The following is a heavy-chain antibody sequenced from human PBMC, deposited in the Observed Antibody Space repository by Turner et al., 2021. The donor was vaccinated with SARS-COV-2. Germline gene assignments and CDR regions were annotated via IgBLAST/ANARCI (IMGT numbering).Heavy chain of an antibody. Sequence: QVQLQESGPGLVKPSETLSLTCTVSGGSISSYYWSWIRQPPGKGLEWIGYIYYSGSTNYNPSLKSRVTISVDTSKNQFSLKLSSVTAADTAVYYCASLNMDTPYYGMDVWGQGTTVTVSS. D-gene: IGHD5-18*01. CDR2: IYYSGST. CDR1: GGSISSYY. CDR3: ASLNMDTPYYGMDV. J-gene: IGHJ6*02. V-gene: IGHV4-59*08.